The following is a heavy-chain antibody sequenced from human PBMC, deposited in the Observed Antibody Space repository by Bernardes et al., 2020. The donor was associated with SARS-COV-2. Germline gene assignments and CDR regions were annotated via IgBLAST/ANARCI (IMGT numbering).Heavy chain of an antibody. D-gene: IGHD2-15*01. J-gene: IGHJ4*02. V-gene: IGHV4-4*02. CDR1: GGSISSNNW. Sequence: SETLSLTCDVSGGSISSNNWWSCVRQSPGKGLEWIGEIFHSGSTNYNPSLQSRITISVDKSKNQFSLTLGSATAADSAMYYCARDRGSGGSPSYFDSWGQGTLVTVSS. CDR2: IFHSGST. CDR3: ARDRGSGGSPSYFDS.